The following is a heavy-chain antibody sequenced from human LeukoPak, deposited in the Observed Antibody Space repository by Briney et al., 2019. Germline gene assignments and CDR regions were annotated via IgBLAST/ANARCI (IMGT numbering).Heavy chain of an antibody. V-gene: IGHV1-69*13. CDR3: ASLSAGDGYSSSWYSWFDP. Sequence: SVKVSFKASGGTFSSYAISWVRQAPGQGPEWMGGIIPIFGTANYAQKFQGRVTITADESTSTAYMELSSLRSEDTAVYYCASLSAGDGYSSSWYSWFDPWGQGTLVTVSS. CDR1: GGTFSSYA. D-gene: IGHD6-13*01. CDR2: IIPIFGTA. J-gene: IGHJ5*02.